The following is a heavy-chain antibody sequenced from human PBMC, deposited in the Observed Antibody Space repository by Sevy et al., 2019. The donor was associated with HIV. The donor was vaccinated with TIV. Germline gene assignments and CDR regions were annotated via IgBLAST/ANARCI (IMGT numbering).Heavy chain of an antibody. V-gene: IGHV3-11*01. CDR3: ARRTYYYDSSGSQGRLYYFDY. D-gene: IGHD3-22*01. J-gene: IGHJ4*02. CDR2: ISSSGSTI. Sequence: GGSLRLSCAASGFTFSDYYMSWIRQAPGKGLEWVSYISSSGSTIYYADSVKGRLTISRDNAKNSLYLQMNSLRAEDTAVYYCARRTYYYDSSGSQGRLYYFDYWGQGTLVTVSS. CDR1: GFTFSDYY.